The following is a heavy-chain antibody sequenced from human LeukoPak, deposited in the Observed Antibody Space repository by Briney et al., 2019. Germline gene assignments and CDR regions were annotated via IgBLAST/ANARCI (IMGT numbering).Heavy chain of an antibody. D-gene: IGHD3-16*02. V-gene: IGHV1-18*01. CDR2: IGAYNGNT. Sequence: GASVKVSCKASGYTFTSYGISWVRQAPGQGLEWMGWIGAYNGNTNYAQKLQGRVTMTTDTSTSTAYMELRSLRSDDTAVYYCARNLIVYDYVWGSYRYSSSGAFDIWGQGTMVTVSS. J-gene: IGHJ3*02. CDR1: GYTFTSYG. CDR3: ARNLIVYDYVWGSYRYSSSGAFDI.